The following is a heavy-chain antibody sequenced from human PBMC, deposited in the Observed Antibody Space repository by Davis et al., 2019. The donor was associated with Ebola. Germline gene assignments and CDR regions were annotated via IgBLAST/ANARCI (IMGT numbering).Heavy chain of an antibody. J-gene: IGHJ4*02. CDR1: GFTFRSYG. CDR3: AKGFRHGYSNTWRIDY. CDR2: ISYDGNKK. V-gene: IGHV3-30*18. Sequence: PGGSLRLSCAASGFTFRSYGMHWVRQAPGKGLEWVAHISYDGNKKYHADSVRGRFTISRDNSKNTLYLQMNSLRAEDTAVYYCAKGFRHGYSNTWRIDYWGQGTLVTVSS. D-gene: IGHD6-13*01.